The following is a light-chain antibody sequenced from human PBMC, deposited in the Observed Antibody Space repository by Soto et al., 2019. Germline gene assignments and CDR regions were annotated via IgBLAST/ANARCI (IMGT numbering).Light chain of an antibody. CDR3: QQYGSSLWT. V-gene: IGKV1-9*01. CDR2: GAS. J-gene: IGKJ1*01. Sequence: QLTQSPSFLSASIGDRVTITCRASQGISTYLAWYQQKPGQAPKSLIYGASTLQSGVPSRFSGGGSGTEFTLTISSLQPEDFAVYYCQQYGSSLWTFGQGTKVDIK. CDR1: QGISTY.